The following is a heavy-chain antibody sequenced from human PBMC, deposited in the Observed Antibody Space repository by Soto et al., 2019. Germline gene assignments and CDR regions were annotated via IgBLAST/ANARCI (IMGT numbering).Heavy chain of an antibody. V-gene: IGHV4-38-2*02. Sequence: SETLSLICVVSGYSISSGYHWGWIRQSPGMGLEWIGSIFHSGTTYYNPSLKSRVTISVDTSNNQFDLTVTSVTAADTAVYYCARDAYEKSDYWSQGTLVTVSS. CDR1: GYSISSGYH. CDR2: IFHSGTT. CDR3: ARDAYEKSDY. J-gene: IGHJ4*02. D-gene: IGHD3-22*01.